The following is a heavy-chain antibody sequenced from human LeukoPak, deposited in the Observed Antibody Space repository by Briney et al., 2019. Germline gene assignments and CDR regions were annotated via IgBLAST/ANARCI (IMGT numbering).Heavy chain of an antibody. CDR2: IRYDGRNK. CDR3: ARGESSYCSGGCYFAS. J-gene: IGHJ5*01. Sequence: GGSLRLSCAASGLTFSNYGMHWVRQAPGKGLEWVGFIRYDGRNKYYADFVKGRFTISRDNSKNTLYLQMNRLRAEETAVYNCARGESSYCSGGCYFASWGQGTLVTISS. CDR1: GLTFSNYG. D-gene: IGHD2-21*02. V-gene: IGHV3-30*02.